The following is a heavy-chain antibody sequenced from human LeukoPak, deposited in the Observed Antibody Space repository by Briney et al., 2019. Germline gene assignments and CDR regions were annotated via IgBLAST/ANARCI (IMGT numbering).Heavy chain of an antibody. V-gene: IGHV1-46*01. Sequence: ASVKVSCKASGYTLTSYYMHWVRQAPGQGLGWMRIIILSGGSTSYAQKFQGRVTMTMVTATSTAYMELMSPRPDDTAVYYCVRDALSRGASSDFDYWGQGTLVAVSS. D-gene: IGHD1-26*01. J-gene: IGHJ4*02. CDR3: VRDALSRGASSDFDY. CDR1: GYTLTSYY. CDR2: IILSGGST.